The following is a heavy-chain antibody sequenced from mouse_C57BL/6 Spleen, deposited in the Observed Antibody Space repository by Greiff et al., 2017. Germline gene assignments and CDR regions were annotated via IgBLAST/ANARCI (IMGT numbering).Heavy chain of an antibody. D-gene: IGHD2-1*01. V-gene: IGHV1-64*01. J-gene: IGHJ2*01. CDR2: IHPNSGST. CDR1: GYTFTSYW. Sequence: QVQLKQPGAELVKPGASVKLSCKASGYTFTSYWMHWVKQRPGQGLEWIGMIHPNSGSTNYNEKFKSKATLTVDKSSSTAYMQLSSLTSEDSAVXYCARRGGYGNYGDYWGQGTTLTVSS. CDR3: ARRGGYGNYGDY.